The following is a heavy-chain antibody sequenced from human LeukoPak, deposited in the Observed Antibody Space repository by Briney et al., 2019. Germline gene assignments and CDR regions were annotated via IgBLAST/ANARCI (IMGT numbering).Heavy chain of an antibody. D-gene: IGHD2-2*01. CDR3: ARTIVVIPAGWFDP. V-gene: IGHV4-38-2*01. CDR2: IFHSGSL. CDR1: GYSISSGYY. Sequence: TSETLSLTCAVSGYSISSGYYWGWIRQPPGKGLEWIGSIFHSGSLYYNPSLKSRVTISVDPSKNQFSLQLTSVTAADTAVYYCARTIVVIPAGWFDPWGQGTLVTVSS. J-gene: IGHJ5*02.